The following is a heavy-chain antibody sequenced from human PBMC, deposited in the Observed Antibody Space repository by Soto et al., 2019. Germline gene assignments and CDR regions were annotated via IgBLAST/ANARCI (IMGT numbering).Heavy chain of an antibody. CDR3: ARDPASSGAYYYGMDV. V-gene: IGHV4-61*01. J-gene: IGHJ6*02. Sequence: QVQLQESGPGLVKPSETLSLTCTVSGGSVSSGSYYWSWIQQPPGKGLEWIGYIYYSGSTNYNPSLKSRVTISVDTSKNQFSLKLSSVTAADTAVYYCARDPASSGAYYYGMDVWGQGTTVTVSS. D-gene: IGHD3-10*01. CDR2: IYYSGST. CDR1: GGSVSSGSYY.